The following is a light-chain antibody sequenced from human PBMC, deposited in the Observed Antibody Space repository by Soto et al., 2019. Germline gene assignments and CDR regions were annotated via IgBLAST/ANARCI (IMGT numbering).Light chain of an antibody. CDR1: QDISTY. CDR3: QKYSSAPLT. Sequence: DIQMTQSPSSLSASVGDRVTITCRASQDISTYLAWCQQKPGKGPKLLIYAASTLQSGVPSRFSGSGSGTDFTLTITSLQPEDVATYYCQKYSSAPLTFGGGTKVEIK. V-gene: IGKV1-27*01. CDR2: AAS. J-gene: IGKJ4*01.